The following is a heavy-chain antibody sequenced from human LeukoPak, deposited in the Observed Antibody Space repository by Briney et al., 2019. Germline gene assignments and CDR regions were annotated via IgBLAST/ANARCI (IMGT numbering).Heavy chain of an antibody. J-gene: IGHJ1*01. V-gene: IGHV3-23*01. D-gene: IGHD3-3*01. CDR1: GFTFSSYA. CDR2: ISGSGGST. Sequence: GGSLRLSCAASGFTFSSYAMSWVRQAPGKGLEWVSAISGSGGSTYYADSVKGRFTISRDNSKNTLYLQMNSLRAEDTAVYYCAKDPYLITIFGVVTKTAEYFQHWGQGTLVIVSS. CDR3: AKDPYLITIFGVVTKTAEYFQH.